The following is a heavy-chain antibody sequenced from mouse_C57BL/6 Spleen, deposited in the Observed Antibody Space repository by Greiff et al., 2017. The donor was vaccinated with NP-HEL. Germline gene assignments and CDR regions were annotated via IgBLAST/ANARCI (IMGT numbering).Heavy chain of an antibody. CDR3: ARELDNYYAMDY. CDR1: GYSITSGYY. CDR2: ISYDGSN. D-gene: IGHD4-1*01. J-gene: IGHJ4*01. V-gene: IGHV3-6*01. Sequence: DVKLQESGPGLVKPSQSLSLTCSVTGYSITSGYYWNWIRQFPGNKLEWMGYISYDGSNNYNPSLKNRISITRDTSKNQFFLKLNSVTTEDTATYYCARELDNYYAMDYWGQGTSVTVSS.